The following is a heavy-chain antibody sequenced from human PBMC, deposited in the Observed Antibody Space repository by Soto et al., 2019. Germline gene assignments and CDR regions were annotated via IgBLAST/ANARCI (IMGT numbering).Heavy chain of an antibody. Sequence: GGSLRLSCSASGFNFSRYWTHWVRQVPGRGLMWVSHINSDGSRTSYADSVKGRFTISRDNAKNTLYLQMNSLRAEDTAVYYCARDLSSCTSARCYSYYDGMDVWGQGTTVTVSS. CDR2: INSDGSRT. V-gene: IGHV3-74*01. CDR3: ARDLSSCTSARCYSYYDGMDV. CDR1: GFNFSRYW. J-gene: IGHJ6*02. D-gene: IGHD2-2*01.